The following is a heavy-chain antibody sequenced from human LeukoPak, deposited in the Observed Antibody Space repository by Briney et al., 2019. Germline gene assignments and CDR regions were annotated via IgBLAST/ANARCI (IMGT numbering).Heavy chain of an antibody. V-gene: IGHV4-39*07. Sequence: SETLSLTCTVSGGSISSSSYYWGWIRQPPGKGLEWIGEINHSGSTNYNPSLKSRVTISVDTSKNQFSLKLSSVTAADTAVYYCARALAARVGLWYYYYMDVWGKGTTVTVSS. CDR1: GGSISSSSYY. D-gene: IGHD6-6*01. J-gene: IGHJ6*03. CDR3: ARALAARVGLWYYYYMDV. CDR2: INHSGST.